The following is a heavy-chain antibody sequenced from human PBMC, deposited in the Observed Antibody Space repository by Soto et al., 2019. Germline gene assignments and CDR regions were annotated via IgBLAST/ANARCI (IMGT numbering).Heavy chain of an antibody. CDR1: GYTFTSYD. J-gene: IGHJ6*02. CDR3: ARLIRFLGKYGMDV. CDR2: MNPSSGNT. Sequence: ASVKVSCKASGYTFTSYDINWVRQATGQGLEWMGWMNPSSGNTGYAQKFQGRVTMTRNTSISTACMELSSLRSEDTAVYYCARLIRFLGKYGMDVWGQETTVTVSS. D-gene: IGHD3-3*01. V-gene: IGHV1-8*01.